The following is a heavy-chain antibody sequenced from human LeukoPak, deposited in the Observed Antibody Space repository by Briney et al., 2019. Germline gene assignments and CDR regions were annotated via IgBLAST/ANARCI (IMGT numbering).Heavy chain of an antibody. V-gene: IGHV4-39*01. CDR2: IYYSGST. D-gene: IGHD6-13*01. J-gene: IGHJ6*02. Sequence: TSSETLSLTCSVSGDSISSSSHYWAWIRQPPGKGLEWIGSIYYSGSTYYNPSLKSRVTISVDTSKNQFSLKLSSVTAADTAVYYCARHENPEYSSSWYGSIRYYYYGMDVWGQGTTVTVSS. CDR1: GDSISSSSHY. CDR3: ARHENPEYSSSWYGSIRYYYYGMDV.